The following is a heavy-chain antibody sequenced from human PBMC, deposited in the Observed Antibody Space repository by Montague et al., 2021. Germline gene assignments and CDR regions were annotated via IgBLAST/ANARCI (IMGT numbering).Heavy chain of an antibody. CDR1: GGSISRSSYY. Sequence: SETLSLTCTVSGGSISRSSYYWGWIRQPPGKGLEWIGSIYSSGSTYYNPSLKSRVTISADTSKNQFSLKLSSVTAADTAVYYCTRPGRYYTNDTCYFWFAPWGQGILVTVSS. J-gene: IGHJ5*02. CDR3: TRPGRYYTNDTCYFWFAP. CDR2: IYSSGST. D-gene: IGHD2-8*01. V-gene: IGHV4-39*01.